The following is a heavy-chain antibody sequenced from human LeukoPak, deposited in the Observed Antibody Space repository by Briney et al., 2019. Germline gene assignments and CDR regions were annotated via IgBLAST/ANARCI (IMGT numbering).Heavy chain of an antibody. CDR1: GGSISSSSYY. CDR2: IYTSGST. V-gene: IGHV4-61*02. D-gene: IGHD3-3*01. Sequence: PSETLSLTCTVSGGSISSSSYYWSWIRQPAGQGLEWIGRIYTSGSTNYNPSLKSRVTMSVDTSKNQFSLKLSSVTAADTAVYYCARDTLSEPQNWYFDLWGRGTLVTVSS. CDR3: ARDTLSEPQNWYFDL. J-gene: IGHJ2*01.